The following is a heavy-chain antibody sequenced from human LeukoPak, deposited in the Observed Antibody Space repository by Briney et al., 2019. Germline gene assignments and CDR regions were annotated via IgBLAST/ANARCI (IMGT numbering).Heavy chain of an antibody. J-gene: IGHJ4*02. Sequence: ASVKVSCKASGYTFTGYYMHWVRQAPGQGLEWMGWINPNSGGTNYAQKFQGRVTMTRDTSISTAYMELSRLRSDDTALYYCAREVTTSQSGRIYFDYWGQGTLVTVSS. D-gene: IGHD3-22*01. CDR3: AREVTTSQSGRIYFDY. CDR2: INPNSGGT. CDR1: GYTFTGYY. V-gene: IGHV1-2*02.